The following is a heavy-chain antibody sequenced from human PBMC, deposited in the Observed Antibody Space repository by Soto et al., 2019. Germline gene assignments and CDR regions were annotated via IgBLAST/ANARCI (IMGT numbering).Heavy chain of an antibody. J-gene: IGHJ6*02. V-gene: IGHV1-69*13. CDR2: IIPIFGTA. D-gene: IGHD2-15*01. CDR1: GGTFSSYA. CDR3: AGYCSGGSCYSGYYGMDV. Sequence: SVKVSCKASGGTFSSYAISWVRQAPGQGLEWMGGIIPIFGTANYAQKFQGRVTITADESTSPAYMELSSLRSEDTAVYYCAGYCSGGSCYSGYYGMDVWGQGTTVTVSS.